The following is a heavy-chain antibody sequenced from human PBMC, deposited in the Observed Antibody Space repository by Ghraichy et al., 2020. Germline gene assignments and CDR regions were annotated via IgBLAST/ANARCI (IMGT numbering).Heavy chain of an antibody. Sequence: SETLSLTCTVSGGSVSSGSYYWSWIRQPPGKGLEWIGYIYYSGSTNYNPSLKSRVTISVDTSKNQFSLKLSSVTAADTAVYYCARDHVTDGYNNLESDAFDIWGQGTMVTVSS. J-gene: IGHJ3*02. CDR2: IYYSGST. CDR3: ARDHVTDGYNNLESDAFDI. V-gene: IGHV4-61*01. D-gene: IGHD5-24*01. CDR1: GGSVSSGSYY.